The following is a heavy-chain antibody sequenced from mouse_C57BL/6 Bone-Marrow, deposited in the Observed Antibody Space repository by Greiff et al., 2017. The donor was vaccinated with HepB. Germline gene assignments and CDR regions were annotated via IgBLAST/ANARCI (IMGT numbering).Heavy chain of an antibody. CDR1: GFSLTSYG. J-gene: IGHJ3*01. Sequence: VQVVESGPGLVAPSQSLSITCTVSGFSLTSYGVDWVRQSPGKGLEWLGVIWGVGSTNYNSALKSRLSISKDNSKSQVFLKMNSLQTDDTAMYYCASVDSSGYGFAYWGQGTLVTVSA. D-gene: IGHD3-2*02. CDR2: IWGVGST. CDR3: ASVDSSGYGFAY. V-gene: IGHV2-6*01.